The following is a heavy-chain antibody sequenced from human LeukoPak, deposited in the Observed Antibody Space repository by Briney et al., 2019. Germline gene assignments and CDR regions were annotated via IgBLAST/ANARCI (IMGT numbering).Heavy chain of an antibody. Sequence: ASVKVSCKASGYTFTSYGISWVRQAPGQGLEWMGWISAYNGHTNYAQKFQGRVTMTTDTSTSTAYMELRSLRSDDTAVYYCARQLGSSPTLHLDYWGQGTLVTVSS. V-gene: IGHV1-18*01. CDR3: ARQLGSSPTLHLDY. J-gene: IGHJ4*02. CDR2: ISAYNGHT. D-gene: IGHD6-6*01. CDR1: GYTFTSYG.